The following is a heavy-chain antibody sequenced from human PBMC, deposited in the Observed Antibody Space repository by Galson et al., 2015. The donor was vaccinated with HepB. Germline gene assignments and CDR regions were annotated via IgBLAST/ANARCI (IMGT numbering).Heavy chain of an antibody. CDR3: ARAWVDTGSPVASFDY. V-gene: IGHV1-2*02. CDR1: GYILTDIH. D-gene: IGHD2-2*01. CDR2: IDPNSGDT. Sequence: SVKVSCKASGYILTDIHMHWVRQAPGQGPEWMGSIDPNSGDTNYAQNFQGRVTTTRDTSISTAYMELSRLRSDDTAVYYCARAWVDTGSPVASFDYWGQGTLVTVSP. J-gene: IGHJ4*02.